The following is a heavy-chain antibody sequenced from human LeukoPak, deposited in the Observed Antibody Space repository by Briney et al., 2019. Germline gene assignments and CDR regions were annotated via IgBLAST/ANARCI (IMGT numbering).Heavy chain of an antibody. V-gene: IGHV3-53*01. D-gene: IGHD2-15*01. J-gene: IGHJ4*02. CDR2: IYSSGGT. CDR1: GFTVSTNY. CDR3: ARDSVSRCSMDL. Sequence: TGGSLRLSCAASGFTVSTNYMSWVRQAPGKGLEWVSVIYSSGGTYYADSVRGRFTISRDNSKNTLYLQMNSLRAEDMALYYCARDSVSRCSMDLWGQGTLVTVS.